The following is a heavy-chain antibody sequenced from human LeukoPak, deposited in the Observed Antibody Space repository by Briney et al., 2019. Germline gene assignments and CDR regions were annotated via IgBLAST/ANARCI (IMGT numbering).Heavy chain of an antibody. Sequence: GGSLRLSCGASGFTFSRYSMNWVRQAPGKGLEWVSSISSSSSYIYYADSVKGRFTISRDNAKNSLYLQMNSLRAEDTAVYYCARDNSRIFCSGGSCANYFDYWGQGTLVTVSS. D-gene: IGHD2-15*01. J-gene: IGHJ4*02. V-gene: IGHV3-21*01. CDR1: GFTFSRYS. CDR3: ARDNSRIFCSGGSCANYFDY. CDR2: ISSSSSYI.